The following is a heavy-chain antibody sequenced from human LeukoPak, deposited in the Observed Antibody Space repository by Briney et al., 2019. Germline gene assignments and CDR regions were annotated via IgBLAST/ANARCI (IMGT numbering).Heavy chain of an antibody. J-gene: IGHJ6*02. Sequence: PGGSLRLSCAASGFTFTNYAMSWVRQAPGKGLEWVSAISASGGSTYYADSVKGRFTISRDNSKNTLYLQMNSLRAEDTAVYYCARAPVAPGSDVWGQGTTVTVSS. CDR1: GFTFTNYA. CDR3: ARAPVAPGSDV. D-gene: IGHD6-19*01. V-gene: IGHV3-23*01. CDR2: ISASGGST.